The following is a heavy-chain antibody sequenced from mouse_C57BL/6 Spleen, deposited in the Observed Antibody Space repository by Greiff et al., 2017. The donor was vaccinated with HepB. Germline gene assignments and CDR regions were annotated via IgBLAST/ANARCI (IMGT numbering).Heavy chain of an antibody. CDR3: ARRGYGSSFDY. V-gene: IGHV5-16*01. Sequence: DVHLVESEGGLVQPGSSMKLSCTASGFTFSDYYMAWVRQVPEKGLEWVANINYDGSSTYYLDSLKSRFIISRDNAKNILYLQMSSLKSEDTATYYCARRGYGSSFDYWGQGTTLTVSS. D-gene: IGHD1-1*01. CDR2: INYDGSST. CDR1: GFTFSDYY. J-gene: IGHJ2*01.